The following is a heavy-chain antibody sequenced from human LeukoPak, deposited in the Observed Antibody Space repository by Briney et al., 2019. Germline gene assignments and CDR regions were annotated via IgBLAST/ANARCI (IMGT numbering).Heavy chain of an antibody. CDR2: ISYDGSNK. V-gene: IGHV3-30*18. CDR3: AKSTRGSRWDAFDI. J-gene: IGHJ3*02. D-gene: IGHD2-15*01. Sequence: GGSLRLSCAASGFTFGIHWVRQAPGKGLEWVAFISYDGSNKYYADSVKGRFTISRDNSKNTLYLQMNSMRAENTAVDDCAKSTRGSRWDAFDIWGQGTMVTVSS. CDR1: GFTFG.